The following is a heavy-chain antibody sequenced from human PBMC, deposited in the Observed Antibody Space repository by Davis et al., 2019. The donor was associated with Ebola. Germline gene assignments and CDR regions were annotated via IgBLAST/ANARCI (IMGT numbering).Heavy chain of an antibody. CDR2: VRGKAYGGTM. Sequence: PGGSLRLSCTASGFNFGDFTMTWVRPAPGKRLEWVGLVRGKAYGGTMEYGTSVKGRFTISRDDSKSVAYLQMNNLKTDDSAVYFCTRGSGRFEYWGQGTRVIVSS. V-gene: IGHV3-49*04. D-gene: IGHD1-26*01. CDR3: TRGSGRFEY. CDR1: GFNFGDFT. J-gene: IGHJ4*02.